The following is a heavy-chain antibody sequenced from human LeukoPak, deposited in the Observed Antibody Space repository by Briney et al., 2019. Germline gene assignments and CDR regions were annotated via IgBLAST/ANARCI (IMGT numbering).Heavy chain of an antibody. CDR3: ARFLYGDYAFDY. CDR1: GGSIYSSSSY. D-gene: IGHD4-17*01. J-gene: IGHJ4*02. V-gene: IGHV4-39*01. Sequence: SETLSLTCTVSGGSIYSSSSYWGWIRQPPGKGLEWIGSIYYSGSTYYNPSLKSRVTISVDTSKNQFSLKLRSVTAADTAVYYCARFLYGDYAFDYWGQGTLVTVSS. CDR2: IYYSGST.